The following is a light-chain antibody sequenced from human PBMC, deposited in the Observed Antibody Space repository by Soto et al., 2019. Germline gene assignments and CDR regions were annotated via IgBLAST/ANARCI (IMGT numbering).Light chain of an antibody. CDR3: QQYGSSPKT. V-gene: IGKV3-20*01. Sequence: EIVLTQSPGTLSLSPGERATLSCRASQSVSSSYLAWYQQKPGQAPRLLIYGASSRATGIPDRFSGSGSGTDFNLTISILEPEDFAVYYCQQYGSSPKTFGQGTKVEIK. CDR2: GAS. J-gene: IGKJ1*01. CDR1: QSVSSSY.